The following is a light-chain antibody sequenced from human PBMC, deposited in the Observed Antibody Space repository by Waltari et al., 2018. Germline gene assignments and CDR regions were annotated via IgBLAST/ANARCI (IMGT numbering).Light chain of an antibody. Sequence: SALTQPRSVSGSPGQSVTISCTGTTNDLGSYNYVSWYQQHPGKAPKLIMLDVTKRPSGVPDRLSGSKSGNTASLTISGLRAEEEAEYYCCSYAGSYTWVFGGGTKLTVV. CDR3: CSYAGSYTWV. CDR1: TNDLGSYNY. V-gene: IGLV2-11*01. J-gene: IGLJ3*02. CDR2: DVT.